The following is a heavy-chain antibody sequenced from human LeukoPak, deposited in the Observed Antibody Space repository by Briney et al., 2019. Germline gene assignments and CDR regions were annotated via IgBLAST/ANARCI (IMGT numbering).Heavy chain of an antibody. CDR2: LYYSGNS. D-gene: IGHD2-2*02. CDR1: GGSISINSYY. Sequence: PSETLSLTCTVSGGSISINSYYWGWIRQPPGKGLEWIGSLYYSGNSYYNPSLKSRVTISVDASKNQLSLELSSVTAADTAVYYCARTKYHFDYWGQGTLVTVSS. V-gene: IGHV4-39*01. J-gene: IGHJ4*02. CDR3: ARTKYHFDY.